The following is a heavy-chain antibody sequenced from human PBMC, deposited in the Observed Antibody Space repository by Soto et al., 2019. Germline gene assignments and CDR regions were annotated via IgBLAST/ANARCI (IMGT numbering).Heavy chain of an antibody. D-gene: IGHD2-2*01. V-gene: IGHV1-18*01. CDR2: ISAYNGNT. CDR3: ARTFCSSASCYHSDN. J-gene: IGHJ4*02. Sequence: ASVKVSCKASGYTFTSYGISWVRQAPGQGLEWMGWISAYNGNTNCAQKFQDRVTMTTDTSTSTAYMELRSLRSDDTAVYYCARTFCSSASCYHSDNWGQGTLVTVSS. CDR1: GYTFTSYG.